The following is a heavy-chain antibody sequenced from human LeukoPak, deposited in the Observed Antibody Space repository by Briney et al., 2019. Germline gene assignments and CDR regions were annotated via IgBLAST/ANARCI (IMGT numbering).Heavy chain of an antibody. V-gene: IGHV4-59*01. J-gene: IGHJ4*02. Sequence: GSLRLSCAASGFTFSSYSMNWVRQAPGKGLEWIGYIYYSGSTNYNPSLKSRITISVDTSKNQFSLKLNSVTAADTAVYYCARDRTLYYSDYWGQGTLVTVSS. CDR1: GFTFSSYS. CDR3: ARDRTLYYSDY. CDR2: IYYSGST. D-gene: IGHD2/OR15-2a*01.